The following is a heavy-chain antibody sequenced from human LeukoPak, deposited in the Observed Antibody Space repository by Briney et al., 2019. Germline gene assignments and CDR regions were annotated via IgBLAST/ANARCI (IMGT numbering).Heavy chain of an antibody. Sequence: PGGSLRLSCAASGLTFSNYAVGWVRQAPGKGLEWVAVIWYDGSNKYYADSVKGRFTISRDNSKNTLYLQMNSLRAEDTAVYYCAREGRSSWSFDYWGQGTLVTVSS. D-gene: IGHD6-13*01. CDR2: IWYDGSNK. CDR3: AREGRSSWSFDY. J-gene: IGHJ4*02. CDR1: GLTFSNYA. V-gene: IGHV3-33*08.